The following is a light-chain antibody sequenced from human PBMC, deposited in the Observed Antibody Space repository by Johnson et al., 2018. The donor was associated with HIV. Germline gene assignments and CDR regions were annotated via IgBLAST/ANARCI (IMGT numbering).Light chain of an antibody. V-gene: IGLV1-51*02. J-gene: IGLJ1*01. CDR3: GTWDSSLSAYV. CDR2: EKN. Sequence: QSVLTQPPSVSAAPGHNVTISCSGTSSNVGNNYVSWYQQFPGTAPKLLIYEKNTRPSGIPDRFSGSKSGTSATLGITGLQTGDEADYYCGTWDSSLSAYVFGTGTKVTVL. CDR1: SSNVGNNY.